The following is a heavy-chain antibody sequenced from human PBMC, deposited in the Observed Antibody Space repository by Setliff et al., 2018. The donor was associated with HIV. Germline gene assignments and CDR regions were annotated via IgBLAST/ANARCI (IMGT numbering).Heavy chain of an antibody. V-gene: IGHV1-18*01. J-gene: IGHJ4*02. D-gene: IGHD3-22*01. CDR2: ISANNGNT. CDR3: ARHASTWYYESSGPHFDY. Sequence: ASVKVSCKASGYTFTRYGISWVRQAPGQGLEWMGWISANNGNTIYAQKLQGRVTMTTDTSTSTAYMELRSLRSVDTAVYYCARHASTWYYESSGPHFDYWGQGTLVTVSS. CDR1: GYTFTRYG.